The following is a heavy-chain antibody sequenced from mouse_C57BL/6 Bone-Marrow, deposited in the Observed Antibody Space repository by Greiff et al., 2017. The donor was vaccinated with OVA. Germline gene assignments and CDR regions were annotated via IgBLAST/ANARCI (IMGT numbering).Heavy chain of an antibody. CDR3: SRSSSNSAWFAY. CDR2: IHPNSGST. J-gene: IGHJ3*01. D-gene: IGHD2-5*01. CDR1: GYTFTSYW. Sequence: QVQLQQPGAELVKPGASVKLSCKASGYTFTSYWMHWVKQRPGQGLEWIGMIHPNSGSTNYNEKFKSKAKLTVDKSSSTAYMQLCSLTSYDSAVYYCSRSSSNSAWFAYWGHGTLVTVSA. V-gene: IGHV1-64*01.